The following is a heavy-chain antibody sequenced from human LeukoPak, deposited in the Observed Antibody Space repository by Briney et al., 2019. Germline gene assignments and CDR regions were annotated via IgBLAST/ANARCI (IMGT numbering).Heavy chain of an antibody. J-gene: IGHJ4*02. Sequence: SETLSLTCTVSGGSISSSSYYWGWIRQPPGQGLEWIGTIPYSGNAYYSPSLKSRVTISVDTTKNQFSLKVSSVTAADTAVYYCARYPYSGISGWQAFDYWGQGTLVTVSS. CDR1: GGSISSSSYY. V-gene: IGHV4-39*01. CDR3: ARYPYSGISGWQAFDY. CDR2: IPYSGNA. D-gene: IGHD6-19*01.